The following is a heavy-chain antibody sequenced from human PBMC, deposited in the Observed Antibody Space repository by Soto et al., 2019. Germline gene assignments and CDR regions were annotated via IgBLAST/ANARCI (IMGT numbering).Heavy chain of an antibody. CDR2: IYSGGST. J-gene: IGHJ6*02. V-gene: IGHV3-53*01. CDR1: GFTFSSYA. Sequence: PGGSLRLSCAASGFTFSSYAMSWVRQAPGKGLEWVSVIYSGGSTYYADSVKGRFTISRDNSKNTLYLQMNSLRAEDTAVYYCARGPAIDYGMDVWGQGTTVTVSS. D-gene: IGHD3-22*01. CDR3: ARGPAIDYGMDV.